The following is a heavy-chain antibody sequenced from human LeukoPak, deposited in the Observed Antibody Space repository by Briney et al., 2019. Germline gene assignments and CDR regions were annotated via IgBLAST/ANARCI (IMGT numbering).Heavy chain of an antibody. Sequence: GGSLRLSCAASGFTFSSYGMHWVRQAPGKGLEWVAVISYDGSNKYYADSVKGRFTISRDNSKNTLYLQMNSLRAEDTAVYYCARDWAAGYYYMDVWGKGTTVTVSS. CDR3: ARDWAAGYYYMDV. CDR1: GFTFSSYG. CDR2: ISYDGSNK. J-gene: IGHJ6*03. D-gene: IGHD2-15*01. V-gene: IGHV3-30*03.